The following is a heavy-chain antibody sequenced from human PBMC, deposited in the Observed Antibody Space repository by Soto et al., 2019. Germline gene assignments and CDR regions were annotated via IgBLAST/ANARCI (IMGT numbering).Heavy chain of an antibody. Sequence: GGSLRLSCAASGFTFDDYAMHWVRQAPGKGLEWVSGISWNSGSIGYADSVKGRFTISRDNAKNSLYLQMNSLRAEDTALYYCAKGYNRFGELLPFDYWGQGTLVTVSS. D-gene: IGHD3-10*01. CDR3: AKGYNRFGELLPFDY. V-gene: IGHV3-9*01. CDR2: ISWNSGSI. J-gene: IGHJ4*02. CDR1: GFTFDDYA.